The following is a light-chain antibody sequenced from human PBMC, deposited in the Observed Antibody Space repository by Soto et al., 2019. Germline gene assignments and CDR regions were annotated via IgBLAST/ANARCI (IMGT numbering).Light chain of an antibody. J-gene: IGLJ1*01. V-gene: IGLV2-8*01. Sequence: ALTQPPSASGSPGQSVTISCTGTSSDVGGYTYVSWYQQHPGKAPKLMIYEVSKRPSGVPDRFSGSKSGNTASLTVSGLQAEDEADYYCSSYAGITPYVFGTGTKV. CDR1: SSDVGGYTY. CDR3: SSYAGITPYV. CDR2: EVS.